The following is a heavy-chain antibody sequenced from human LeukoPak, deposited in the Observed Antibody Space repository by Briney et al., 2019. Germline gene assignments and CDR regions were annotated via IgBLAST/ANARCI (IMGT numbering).Heavy chain of an antibody. Sequence: ASVKVSCKASDYTFTTYGISWVRQAPGQGLEWMGWISAYKGNTNYAQKFQGRVTMTEDTPTDTAYMELSSLRSEDTAVYYCATLVVPAAMNPYDYWGQGTLVTVSS. CDR2: ISAYKGNT. CDR1: DYTFTTYG. J-gene: IGHJ4*02. D-gene: IGHD2-2*01. CDR3: ATLVVPAAMNPYDY. V-gene: IGHV1-18*01.